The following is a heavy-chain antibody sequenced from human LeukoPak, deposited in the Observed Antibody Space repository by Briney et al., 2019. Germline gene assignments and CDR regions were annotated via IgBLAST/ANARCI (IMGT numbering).Heavy chain of an antibody. J-gene: IGHJ4*02. V-gene: IGHV3-64D*06. CDR2: ISSNGDNT. CDR3: VRGTGY. Sequence: GGSLRLSCSVSGFTFSTYVMHWVRQAPGKGLEYVSAISSNGDNTYYADSVKGRFTISRDNSENTLYLQMSSLRADDTAVYYCVRGTGYWGQGALVAVSS. CDR1: GFTFSTYV.